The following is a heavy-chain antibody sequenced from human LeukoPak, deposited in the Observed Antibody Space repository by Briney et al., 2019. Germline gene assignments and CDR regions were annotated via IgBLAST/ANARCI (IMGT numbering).Heavy chain of an antibody. CDR1: GFTVSSNY. CDR3: ARPKDTAMAPSDAFDI. D-gene: IGHD5-18*01. J-gene: IGHJ3*02. Sequence: GGSLRLSCAASGFTVSSNYMSWVRQAPGKGLEWVSVIYSGGSTYYADSVKGRFTISRDNSKNTLYLQMNSLRAEDTAVYYCARPKDTAMAPSDAFDIWGQGTMVTVSS. CDR2: IYSGGST. V-gene: IGHV3-66*04.